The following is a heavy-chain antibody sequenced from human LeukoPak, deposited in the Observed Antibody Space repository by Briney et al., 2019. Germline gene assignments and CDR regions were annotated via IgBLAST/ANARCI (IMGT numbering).Heavy chain of an antibody. D-gene: IGHD4-11*01. CDR3: ARRWDYTRAFDI. V-gene: IGHV3-48*03. CDR2: ISSSAGII. CDR1: GFTFSSYE. Sequence: PGGSLRLSCAASGFTFSSYEMHWVRQAPGKGLEWISYISSSAGIIYSADSVKGRFTISRDNAKNSLYLQMNSLRAEDTAVYYCARRWDYTRAFDIWGQGTMVTVSS. J-gene: IGHJ3*02.